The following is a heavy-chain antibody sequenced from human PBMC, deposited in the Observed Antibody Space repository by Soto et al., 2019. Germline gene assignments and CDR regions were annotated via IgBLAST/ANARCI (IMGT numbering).Heavy chain of an antibody. Sequence: QLLESGGGLVQPGGSLRLSCAASAFPFSTYAMSWVRRAPGKGLEWVSIISVSGGSTYSADYVKGRFTISRDNSKNTLYLQMDCLRADVTAVYYCAKLATYSSSWHRNYYYYYGMDLWGQGTTVTVS. D-gene: IGHD2-2*01. CDR2: ISVSGGST. J-gene: IGHJ6*02. CDR3: AKLATYSSSWHRNYYYYYGMDL. V-gene: IGHV3-23*01. CDR1: AFPFSTYA.